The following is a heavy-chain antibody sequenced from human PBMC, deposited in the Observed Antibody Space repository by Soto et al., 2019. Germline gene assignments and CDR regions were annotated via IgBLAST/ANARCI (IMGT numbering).Heavy chain of an antibody. CDR1: GYTLTELS. D-gene: IGHD3-22*01. CDR2: FDPEDGET. CDR3: ATGLYYYDSSGYYVSRYFDY. J-gene: IGHJ4*02. Sequence: ASVKVSCKVSGYTLTELSMHWVRQAPGKGLEWMGGFDPEDGETIYAQKFQGRVTMTEDTSTDTAYMELSSLRSEDTAVYYCATGLYYYDSSGYYVSRYFDYWGQGTLVTVSS. V-gene: IGHV1-24*01.